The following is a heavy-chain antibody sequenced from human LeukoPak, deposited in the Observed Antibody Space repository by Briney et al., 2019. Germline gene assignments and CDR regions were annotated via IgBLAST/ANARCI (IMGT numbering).Heavy chain of an antibody. V-gene: IGHV1-18*01. CDR1: GYTFTSYG. CDR2: VSAHNGKT. CDR3: ARGSYCYYSSGYYEYFQP. D-gene: IGHD3-22*01. J-gene: IGHJ1*01. Sequence: ASGKVSCTASGYTFTSYGISWVRHAPGQGLGWWGWVSAHNGKTNYAQKRQCRVTMTTDTSTTTAYMELRSLRSDDTAVYYCARGSYCYYSSGYYEYFQPWGQGTLVTVSS.